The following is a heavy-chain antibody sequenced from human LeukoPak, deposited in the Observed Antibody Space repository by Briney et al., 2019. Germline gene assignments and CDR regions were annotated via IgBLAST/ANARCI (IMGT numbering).Heavy chain of an antibody. CDR3: AIGEWFS. V-gene: IGHV1-2*02. Sequence: ASVKVSCTASGYTFTSYGISWVRQAPGQGLEWMGWINPNSGGTNYAQKFPGRVTMTRDTSISTAYMELSRLRSDDTAVYYCAIGEWFSWGQGTLVTVSS. J-gene: IGHJ4*02. CDR2: INPNSGGT. D-gene: IGHD3-3*01. CDR1: GYTFTSYG.